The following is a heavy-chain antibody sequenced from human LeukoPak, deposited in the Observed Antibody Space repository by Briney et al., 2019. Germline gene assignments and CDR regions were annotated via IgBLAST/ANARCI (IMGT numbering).Heavy chain of an antibody. V-gene: IGHV3-30-3*01. J-gene: IGHJ4*02. CDR1: GFTFSSYA. Sequence: GGSLRLSCAASGFTFSSYAMHWVRQAPGKGLEWVAVISYDGSNKYYADSVKGRFTSSRDNSKNTLYLQMNSLRAEDTAVYYCARDSSGWYGGFDYWGQGTLVTVSS. CDR3: ARDSSGWYGGFDY. CDR2: ISYDGSNK. D-gene: IGHD6-19*01.